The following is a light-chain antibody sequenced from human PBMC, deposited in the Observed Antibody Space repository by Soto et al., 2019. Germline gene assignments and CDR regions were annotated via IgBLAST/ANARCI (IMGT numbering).Light chain of an antibody. V-gene: IGKV1-5*03. Sequence: DIQLTQSPSTLSASVGDRVTITCRASQSISSWLAWYQQKPGKAPNLLIYKASSLESGVPSRFSGSGSGTEFTLTISSLQPDDFATYYCQQYSSYPMYTFGQGTKLEIK. J-gene: IGKJ2*01. CDR2: KAS. CDR1: QSISSW. CDR3: QQYSSYPMYT.